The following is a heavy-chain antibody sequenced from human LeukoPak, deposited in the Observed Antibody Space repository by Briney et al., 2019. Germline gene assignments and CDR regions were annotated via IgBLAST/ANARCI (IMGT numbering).Heavy chain of an antibody. Sequence: SETLTLTCTVSGGSISSSSYYWGWIRQPPGKGLEWIGSIYYSGSTYYNPSLKSRVTTSVDTSKNQFSLKLSSVTAADTAVYYCARISFWSGYHNWFDPWGQGTLVTVSS. D-gene: IGHD3-3*01. CDR3: ARISFWSGYHNWFDP. V-gene: IGHV4-39*07. CDR1: GGSISSSSYY. CDR2: IYYSGST. J-gene: IGHJ5*02.